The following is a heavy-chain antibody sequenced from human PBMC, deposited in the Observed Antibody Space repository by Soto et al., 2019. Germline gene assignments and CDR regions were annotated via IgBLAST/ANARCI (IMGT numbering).Heavy chain of an antibody. CDR3: ARGHSPVTTFGNWFDH. CDR1: GGSISSGGYS. V-gene: IGHV4-30-2*01. CDR2: IYHSGST. Sequence: SETLSLTCAVSGGSISSGGYSWSWIRQPPGKGLEWIGYIYHSGSTYYNPSLKSRVTISVDRSKNQFSLKLSSVTAADTAVYYCARGHSPVTTFGNWFDHWAQGTLVTVSS. D-gene: IGHD4-17*01. J-gene: IGHJ5*02.